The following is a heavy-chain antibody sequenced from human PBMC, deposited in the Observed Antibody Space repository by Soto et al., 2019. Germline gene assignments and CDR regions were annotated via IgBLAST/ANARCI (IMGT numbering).Heavy chain of an antibody. Sequence: QLQLQESGPGLVKPSETLSLTCTVSGGSISSSSYYWGWIRQPPGKGLEWIGSIYYSGSTYYNPSLKSRVNISVDTSKNQFSLKLGSVTAADTAVYYCARGGRIAARYHNAFDIWGQGTMVTVSS. CDR3: ARGGRIAARYHNAFDI. CDR1: GGSISSSSYY. D-gene: IGHD6-6*01. V-gene: IGHV4-39*01. J-gene: IGHJ3*02. CDR2: IYYSGST.